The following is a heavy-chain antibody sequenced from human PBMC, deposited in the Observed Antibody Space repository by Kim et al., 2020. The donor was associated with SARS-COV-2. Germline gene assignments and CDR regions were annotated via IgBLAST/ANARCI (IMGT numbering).Heavy chain of an antibody. CDR1: GFTFSSYA. V-gene: IGHV3-23*01. D-gene: IGHD5-12*01. J-gene: IGHJ2*01. CDR2: IRGNSAST. Sequence: GGSLRLSCAASGFTFSSYAMNWVRQAPGKGLEWVSGIRGNSASTKYANSVKGRFTISRDNAKNTLSLQMNSLRAEDTAIYYCAKDGYSDTWYNWYFDLWGRGTLVTVSS. CDR3: AKDGYSDTWYNWYFDL.